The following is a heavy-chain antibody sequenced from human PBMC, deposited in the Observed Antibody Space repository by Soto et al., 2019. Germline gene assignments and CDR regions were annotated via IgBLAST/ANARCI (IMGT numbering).Heavy chain of an antibody. CDR3: ARLWGSRTLVHYYGMDV. CDR2: IYYSGST. J-gene: IGHJ6*02. Sequence: SETLSLTCTVSGGSISSSSYYWGWIRQPPGKGLEWIGSIYYSGSTYYNPSLKSRVTISVDTSKNQFSLKLSSVTAADTSVYYCARLWGSRTLVHYYGMDVWGQGTTVTVSS. V-gene: IGHV4-39*01. D-gene: IGHD3-9*01. CDR1: GGSISSSSYY.